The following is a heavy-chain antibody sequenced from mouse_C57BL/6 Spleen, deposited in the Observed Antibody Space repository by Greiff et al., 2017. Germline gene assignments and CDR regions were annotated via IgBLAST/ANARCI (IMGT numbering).Heavy chain of an antibody. CDR1: GYTFTSYW. Sequence: VQLQQPGAELVRPGSSVKLSCKASGYTFTSYWMHWVKQRPIQGLEWIGNIDPSDSETHYNQKFKDKATLTVDKSSSTAYMQLSSLTSEDSAVYYCARAYYRGYLDYWGQGTTLTVSS. CDR2: IDPSDSET. V-gene: IGHV1-52*01. D-gene: IGHD2-14*01. J-gene: IGHJ2*01. CDR3: ARAYYRGYLDY.